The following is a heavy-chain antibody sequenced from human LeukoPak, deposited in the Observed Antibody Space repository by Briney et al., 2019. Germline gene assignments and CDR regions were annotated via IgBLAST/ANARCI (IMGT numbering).Heavy chain of an antibody. Sequence: GGSLRLSCAAPGFSFSNHWIHWVRQAPGKGLVWVSRIDEGGSNAMYADSVKGRFSISRDNAKNTVNLQMNSLRAVDTGVYYCIRDEALWRLDYWGQGTLVTVSS. D-gene: IGHD2-21*01. CDR2: IDEGGSNA. J-gene: IGHJ4*02. V-gene: IGHV3-74*03. CDR3: IRDEALWRLDY. CDR1: GFSFSNHW.